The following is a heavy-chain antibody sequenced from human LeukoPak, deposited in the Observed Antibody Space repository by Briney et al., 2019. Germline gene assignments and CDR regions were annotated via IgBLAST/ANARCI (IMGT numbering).Heavy chain of an antibody. D-gene: IGHD6-19*01. CDR3: ARDKSYSAVAGTSPLY. V-gene: IGHV3-30*03. CDR2: ISYDGSNK. J-gene: IGHJ4*02. Sequence: PGRSLRLSCAASGFTFSSYGMHWVRQAPGKGLEWVAVISYDGSNKYYADSVKGRFTISRDNSKNTLYLQMNSLRADDTAIYYCARDKSYSAVAGTSPLYWGQGTLVTVSS. CDR1: GFTFSSYG.